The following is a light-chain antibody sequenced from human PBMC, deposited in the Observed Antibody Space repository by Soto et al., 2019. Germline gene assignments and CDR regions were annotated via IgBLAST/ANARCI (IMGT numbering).Light chain of an antibody. Sequence: EIVLTQSPGTLSLSPWERATLSCRASQSVSRTYLAWYQQKPVQAPRLLIYGASTRATGIPARFSGSGSGTEFTLTINSLQSEDFAVYYCQQYNNWWTFGQGTKVDI. J-gene: IGKJ1*01. CDR3: QQYNNWWT. CDR1: QSVSRTY. V-gene: IGKV3-15*01. CDR2: GAS.